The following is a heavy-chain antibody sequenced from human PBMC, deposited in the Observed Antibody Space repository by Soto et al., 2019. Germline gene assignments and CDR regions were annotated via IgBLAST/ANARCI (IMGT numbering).Heavy chain of an antibody. J-gene: IGHJ6*04. D-gene: IGHD2-8*01. CDR2: INPNSGGT. CDR3: ARTVGADCTSGVCALYYHYYCHREC. Sequence: ASVNVSCKASGYTYTGYYRHWVRQAPGQGLEWMGWINPNSGGTNYAQKFLGRATITRDTSISTAYIELSRLRSDDTAVYYCARTVGADCTSGVCALYYHYYCHRECLGKGNPVSVSS. V-gene: IGHV1-2*02. CDR1: GYTYTGYY.